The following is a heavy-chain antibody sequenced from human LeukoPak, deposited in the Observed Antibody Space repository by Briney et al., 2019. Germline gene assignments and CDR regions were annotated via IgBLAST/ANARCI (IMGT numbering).Heavy chain of an antibody. D-gene: IGHD4-17*01. V-gene: IGHV3-11*06. J-gene: IGHJ4*02. Sequence: GGSLRLSCAASGFTFSDYYMSWIRQAPGKGLEWVAYISSSSSSTNYADSVKGRFTISRDNAKKSLYLQMNSLRDEDTAVYYCARDVDYAFDYWGQGTLVTVSS. CDR2: ISSSSSST. CDR3: ARDVDYAFDY. CDR1: GFTFSDYY.